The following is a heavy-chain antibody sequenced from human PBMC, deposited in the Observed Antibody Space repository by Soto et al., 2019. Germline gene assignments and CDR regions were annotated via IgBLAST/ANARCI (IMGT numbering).Heavy chain of an antibody. J-gene: IGHJ4*02. CDR1: GFTFSSYG. D-gene: IGHD2-2*01. V-gene: IGHV3-30*18. Sequence: PGGSLRLSCAASGFTFSSYGMHWVRQAPGKGLEWVAVISYDGSNKYYADSVKGRFTISRDNSKNTLYLQMNSLRAEDTAVYYCANDYAFRQGDYFDYWGQGSLVTVSS. CDR3: ANDYAFRQGDYFDY. CDR2: ISYDGSNK.